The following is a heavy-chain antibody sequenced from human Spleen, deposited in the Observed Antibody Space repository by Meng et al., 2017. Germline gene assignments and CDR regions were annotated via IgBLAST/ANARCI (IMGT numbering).Heavy chain of an antibody. CDR1: GYTLTNYA. V-gene: IGHV7-4-1*02. CDR3: TRDGYLDCSRTNCFDY. J-gene: IGHJ4*02. D-gene: IGHD2-2*01. Sequence: QGQLVQPGAEVRKPGASVKVSCKASGYTLTNYAINWLRQAPGQGLEWMGWIDTKTGNPTYAQGFRGRLVFSLDTSVSTTYLEISGLKADDTAVYYCTRDGYLDCSRTNCFDYWGQGTLVTVSS. CDR2: IDTKTGNP.